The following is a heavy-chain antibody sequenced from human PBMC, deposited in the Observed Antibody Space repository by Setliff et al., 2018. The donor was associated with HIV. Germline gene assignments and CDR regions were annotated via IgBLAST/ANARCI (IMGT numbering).Heavy chain of an antibody. D-gene: IGHD1-26*01. J-gene: IGHJ4*02. V-gene: IGHV3-7*01. CDR1: GFSVSSNY. CDR3: VRDQLRVPERWDFDF. Sequence: GSLRLSCAASGFSVSSNYMSWVRQAPGKGLEWVANIKQDGSEMYYVDSVKGRFTISRDNANNSLFLQMNSLRVEDTALYYCVRDQLRVPERWDFDFWGQGTLVTVSS. CDR2: IKQDGSEM.